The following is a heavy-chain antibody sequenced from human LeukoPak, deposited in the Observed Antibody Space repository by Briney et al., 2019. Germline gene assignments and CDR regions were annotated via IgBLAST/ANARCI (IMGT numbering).Heavy chain of an antibody. CDR3: ATSSGYYYGWVDY. CDR1: GFTFSSYW. Sequence: GGSLRLSCAASGFTFSSYWMSWVRQAPGKGLEWVANIKQDGSEKYYVDSVKGRFTISRDNAKNSLYLQMNSLRAEDTAVYYCATSSGYYYGWVDYWGQGTLVTVSS. D-gene: IGHD3-22*01. V-gene: IGHV3-7*01. J-gene: IGHJ4*02. CDR2: IKQDGSEK.